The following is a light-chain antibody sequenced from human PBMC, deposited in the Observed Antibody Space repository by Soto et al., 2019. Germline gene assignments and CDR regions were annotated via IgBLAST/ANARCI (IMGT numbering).Light chain of an antibody. CDR3: QHYNKWPLT. CDR1: QSVSNN. CDR2: FAS. J-gene: IGKJ4*01. Sequence: EIVMTQSPATLSVSPGERATLSCRASQSVSNNLAWYQQKPGQAPRLLIYFASTRATGIAARFSGSGSETEFTLTISRLQSEDFAVYYCQHYNKWPLTFGGGTKVETK. V-gene: IGKV3-15*01.